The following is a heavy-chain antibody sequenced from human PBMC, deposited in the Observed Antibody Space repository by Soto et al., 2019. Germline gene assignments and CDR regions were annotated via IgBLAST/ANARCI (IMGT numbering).Heavy chain of an antibody. J-gene: IGHJ4*02. CDR3: AKDMKWGGMTTIHYFDS. V-gene: IGHV3-9*02. CDR1: GFIADDYA. D-gene: IGHD4-17*01. CDR2: ISSNSDTI. Sequence: EVQLVESGGGLVEPARSLRLSCVASGFIADDYAMHWVRQAPGKGLEWVSGISSNSDTIDYADSVKGRFTISRDNAKNSLFLQMNSLRPEDTALYYCAKDMKWGGMTTIHYFDSWGQGTLVTVSS.